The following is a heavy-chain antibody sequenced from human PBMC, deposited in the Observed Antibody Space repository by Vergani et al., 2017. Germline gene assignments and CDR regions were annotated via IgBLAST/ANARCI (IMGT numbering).Heavy chain of an antibody. D-gene: IGHD1-26*01. CDR1: GDSIISRSYY. V-gene: IGHV4-39*01. Sequence: QMQLQESGPGLVKASETLSLTCTVSGDSIISRSYYWGWIRQPPGKGLEWIGSIYNSGNGDSSSSLKSRVTISADTSKNQFSLRLTSVTAADTAVYYCASGKYYSDSTSHFRGRYFDYWGQGTLVTVSS. CDR3: ASGKYYSDSTSHFRGRYFDY. J-gene: IGHJ4*02. CDR2: IYNSGNG.